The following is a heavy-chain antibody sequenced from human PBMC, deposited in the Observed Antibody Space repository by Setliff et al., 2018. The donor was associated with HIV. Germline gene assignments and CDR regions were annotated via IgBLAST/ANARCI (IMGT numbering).Heavy chain of an antibody. D-gene: IGHD2-15*01. CDR3: ARDVTVRLSVEYYFDY. Sequence: GGSLRLSCAASGFTFTTYAMHWVRQAPGKGLEWVAGISIYDGSEKYYADSVKGRFTISRDNSKNMLYLEMNSLRAEDTAIYYCARDVTVRLSVEYYFDYWGQGTLVTVSS. CDR2: ISIYDGSEK. CDR1: GFTFTTYA. V-gene: IGHV3-30*04. J-gene: IGHJ4*02.